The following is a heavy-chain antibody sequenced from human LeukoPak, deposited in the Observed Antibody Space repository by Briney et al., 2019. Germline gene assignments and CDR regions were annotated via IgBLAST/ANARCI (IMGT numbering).Heavy chain of an antibody. Sequence: PSETLSLTCTVSGGSISSSSYYWGWIRQPPGKGLEWIGSIYYSGSTYYNPSLKSRVTMSVDTSKNQFSLKLSSVTAADTALYYCARWGLYSFDAFDIWGQGTMVTVSS. CDR2: IYYSGST. J-gene: IGHJ3*02. D-gene: IGHD5-18*01. CDR3: ARWGLYSFDAFDI. V-gene: IGHV4-39*07. CDR1: GGSISSSSYY.